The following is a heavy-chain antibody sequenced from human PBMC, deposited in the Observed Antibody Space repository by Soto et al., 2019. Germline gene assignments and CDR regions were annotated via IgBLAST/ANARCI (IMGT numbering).Heavy chain of an antibody. CDR3: AKDSPFSGTGRLAFDY. D-gene: IGHD3-10*01. V-gene: IGHV3-23*01. CDR2: IGGSGGST. CDR1: GFTFSTYA. Sequence: PGGSLRLSCAASGFTFSTYAMTWVRQAPGKGLEWVSVIGGSGGSTYYADSVKGRFTISRDNSKNTLFLQMNSLRAEDTAVYYCAKDSPFSGTGRLAFDYWGQGTLVTVSS. J-gene: IGHJ4*02.